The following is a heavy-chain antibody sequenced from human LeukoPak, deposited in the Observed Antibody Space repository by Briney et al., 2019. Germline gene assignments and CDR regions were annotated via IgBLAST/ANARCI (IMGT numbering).Heavy chain of an antibody. CDR2: IYTSGRT. CDR3: ARDRSSGWSAGFDP. J-gene: IGHJ5*02. D-gene: IGHD6-19*01. V-gene: IGHV4-4*07. Sequence: SETLSLTCTVSGGSISSYYWSWIRQPAGKGLEWIGRIYTSGRTNYNPSLKSRVTMSVDTSKNQFSLKLSSVTAADTAVYYCARDRSSGWSAGFDPWGQGTLVTVSS. CDR1: GGSISSYY.